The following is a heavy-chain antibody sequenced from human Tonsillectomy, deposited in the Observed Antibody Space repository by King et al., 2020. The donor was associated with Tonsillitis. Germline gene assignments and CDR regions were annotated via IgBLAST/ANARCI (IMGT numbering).Heavy chain of an antibody. CDR1: GFTFSTYA. J-gene: IGHJ2*01. V-gene: IGHV3-23*04. CDR3: AKPLLSSDINYYFDL. Sequence: VQLVESGGGLVQPGGSLRLSCAASGFTFSTYAMIWVRQAPGKGLEWVSGISRSDGTTHYADSVKGRFTISRDNSKNTLYLQMNSLRAEDTAVYYCAKPLLSSDINYYFDLWGRGTLVTVSS. CDR2: ISRSDGTT. D-gene: IGHD5-12*01.